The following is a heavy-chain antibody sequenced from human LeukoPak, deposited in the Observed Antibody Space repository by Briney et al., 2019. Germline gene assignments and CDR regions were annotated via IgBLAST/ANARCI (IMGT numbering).Heavy chain of an antibody. CDR3: ARGVGSSSVDI. D-gene: IGHD6-13*01. J-gene: IGHJ3*02. CDR1: GGSISSGGYY. V-gene: IGHV4-30-2*01. CDR2: IYHSGST. Sequence: PSETLSLTCTVSGGSISSGGYYWSWIRQPPGKGLEWIGYIYHSGSTYYNPSLKSRVTISVDRSKNQFSLKLSSVTAADTAVYYCARGVGSSSVDIWGQGTMVTVSS.